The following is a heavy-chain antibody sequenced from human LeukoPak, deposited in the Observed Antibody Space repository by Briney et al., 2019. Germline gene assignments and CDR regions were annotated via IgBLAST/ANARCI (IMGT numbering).Heavy chain of an antibody. Sequence: GGSLRLSCLASGFTFGTHSMSVVRQGPGKALDGLSPISSDYTSYYAHSGKGRCIVSRDNSKNTVYLQLNSLRAEEKAIYFCVKEYDLWHEEGNWFDPWGQGTLVTVSS. J-gene: IGHJ5*02. CDR3: VKEYDLWHEEGNWFDP. CDR1: GFTFGTHS. V-gene: IGHV3-23*01. CDR2: ISSDYTS. D-gene: IGHD3-3*01.